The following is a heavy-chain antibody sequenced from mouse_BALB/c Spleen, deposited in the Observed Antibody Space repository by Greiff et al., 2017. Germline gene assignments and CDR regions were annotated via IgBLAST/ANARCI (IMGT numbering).Heavy chain of an antibody. CDR2: IDPANGNT. D-gene: IGHD2-1*01. Sequence: VQLQQSGAELVKPGASVKLSCTASGFNIKDTYMHWVKQRPEQGLEWIGRIDPANGNTKYDPKFQGKATITADTSSNTAYLQLSNLTSEDTAVYYCARDGNYYYWYFDVWGAGTTVTVSS. V-gene: IGHV14-3*02. CDR1: GFNIKDTY. CDR3: ARDGNYYYWYFDV. J-gene: IGHJ1*01.